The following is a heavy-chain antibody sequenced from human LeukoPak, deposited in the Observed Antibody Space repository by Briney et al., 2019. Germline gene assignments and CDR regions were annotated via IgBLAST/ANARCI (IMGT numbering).Heavy chain of an antibody. CDR2: IKTYNGNT. J-gene: IGHJ4*02. Sequence: ASVKVSCKASGGTFSSYAISWVRQAPGQGLEWMGWIKTYNGNTNYAQKLQGRVTMTTDTSTSTAYMELRSLRSDDRAMYYCARTRAGDFWSGYYGIDYWGQGTLVTVSS. CDR3: ARTRAGDFWSGYYGIDY. CDR1: GGTFSSYA. V-gene: IGHV1-18*01. D-gene: IGHD3-3*01.